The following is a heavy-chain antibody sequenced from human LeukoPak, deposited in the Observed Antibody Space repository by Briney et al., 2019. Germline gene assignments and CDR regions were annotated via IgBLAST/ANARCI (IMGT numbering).Heavy chain of an antibody. CDR1: GGSFSGYY. V-gene: IGHV4-34*01. D-gene: IGHD3-16*01. Sequence: SETLSLTFAVYGGSFSGYYWSWIRQPPGKGLEWIGEINHSGSTNYNPSLKSRVTISVDTSKNQFSLKLSSVTAADTAVYYCARGLTFEYFQHWGQGTLVTVSS. CDR2: INHSGST. J-gene: IGHJ1*01. CDR3: ARGLTFEYFQH.